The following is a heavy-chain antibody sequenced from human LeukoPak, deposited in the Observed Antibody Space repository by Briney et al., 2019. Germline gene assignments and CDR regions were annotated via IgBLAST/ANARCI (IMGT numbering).Heavy chain of an antibody. Sequence: SETLSLTCTVSGDSISSGSYYWSWIRQAAGKGLEWIGRIYTSGSTNYNPSLKSRVSMSVDTSKNQFSLKLSSVTAADTAVYYCATARVHYSGNSWGGYYYYYMDVWGKGTTVTISS. CDR2: IYTSGST. CDR3: ATARVHYSGNSWGGYYYYYMDV. CDR1: GDSISSGSYY. J-gene: IGHJ6*03. D-gene: IGHD4-23*01. V-gene: IGHV4-61*02.